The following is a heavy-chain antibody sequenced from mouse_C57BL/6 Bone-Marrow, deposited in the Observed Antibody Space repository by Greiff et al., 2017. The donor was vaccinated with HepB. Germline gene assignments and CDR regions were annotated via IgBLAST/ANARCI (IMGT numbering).Heavy chain of an antibody. D-gene: IGHD3-2*02. CDR1: GYTFTSYW. Sequence: QVQLQQPGAELVMPGASVKLSCKASGYTFTSYWMHWVKQRPGQGLEWIGEIDPSDSYTNYNQKFKGKSTLTVDKSSSTAYMQLSRLTSEDSAVYYCAREGLDSSGAWFAYWGQGTLVTVSA. V-gene: IGHV1-69*01. CDR3: AREGLDSSGAWFAY. CDR2: IDPSDSYT. J-gene: IGHJ3*01.